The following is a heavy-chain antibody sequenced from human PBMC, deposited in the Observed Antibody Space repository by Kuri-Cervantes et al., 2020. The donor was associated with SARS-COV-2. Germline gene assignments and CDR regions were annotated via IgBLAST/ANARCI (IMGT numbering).Heavy chain of an antibody. J-gene: IGHJ4*02. Sequence: GGSLRLSCAASGFTFSRSTMHWVRQAPGKGLEWVALIWYDGSVEYYGDSVKGRFTIPRDQAKNTLHLQMNNLRVEDAGVYYCAKDAGDGYNSTFDSWGQGTRVTVSS. D-gene: IGHD5-24*01. CDR3: AKDAGDGYNSTFDS. CDR2: IWYDGSVE. V-gene: IGHV3-30*02. CDR1: GFTFSRST.